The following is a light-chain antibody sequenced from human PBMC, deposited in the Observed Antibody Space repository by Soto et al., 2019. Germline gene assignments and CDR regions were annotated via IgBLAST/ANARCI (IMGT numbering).Light chain of an antibody. V-gene: IGLV2-14*01. Sequence: QSVLTQPASVSGSPGQSITISCTGTSSDVGGYNYVSWYQQHSGKAPKLMIFEVSNRPSGVSNRFSGSKSGNTASLTISGLQPEDEADYYCSSYTSTSSLVLFGGGTKVTVL. CDR3: SSYTSTSSLVL. J-gene: IGLJ2*01. CDR2: EVS. CDR1: SSDVGGYNY.